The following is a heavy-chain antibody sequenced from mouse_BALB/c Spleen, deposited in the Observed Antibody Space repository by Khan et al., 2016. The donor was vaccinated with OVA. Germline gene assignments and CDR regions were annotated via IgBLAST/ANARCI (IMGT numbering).Heavy chain of an antibody. Sequence: EVELVESGGGLVQPGGSLKLSCAASGFTFSSYTMSWVRQTPEKRLEWVAFISHGGGRTYYPDNVKGRFTSSRDNAKNTLYLQMSSLKSEDTAMYYCARPSTTEYDYGMDYWGQGISVTVSS. CDR3: ARPSTTEYDYGMDY. V-gene: IGHV5-12-2*01. CDR1: GFTFSSYT. J-gene: IGHJ4*01. CDR2: ISHGGGRT. D-gene: IGHD1-1*01.